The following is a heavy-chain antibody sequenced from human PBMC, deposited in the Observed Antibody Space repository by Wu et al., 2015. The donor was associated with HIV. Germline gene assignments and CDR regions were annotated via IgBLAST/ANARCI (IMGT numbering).Heavy chain of an antibody. V-gene: IGHV1-69*05. CDR1: GGTFSNFA. D-gene: IGHD7-27*01. Sequence: QVQLVQSGAEVKKPGSSVRVSCKASGGTFSNFAINWVRQAPGQGLEWMGGIIPIFGTPKYTPKFEGRVTITTDESTSTAYIELSSLRSEDTAMYYCVTKNWDLISDDFDIWGQGTMVTVSS. CDR2: IIPIFGTP. CDR3: VTKNWDLISDDFDI. J-gene: IGHJ3*02.